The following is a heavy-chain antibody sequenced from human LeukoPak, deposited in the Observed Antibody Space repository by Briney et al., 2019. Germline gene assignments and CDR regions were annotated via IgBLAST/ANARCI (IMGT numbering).Heavy chain of an antibody. CDR1: GGSFSGYY. CDR3: ARGVVAATFYYYMDV. Sequence: SETLSLTCAVYGGSFSGYYWSWIRQPPGKGLEWIGYIYYSGSTNYNPSLKSRVTISVDTSKNQFSLKLSSVTAADTAVYYCARGVVAATFYYYMDVWGKGTTVTVSS. V-gene: IGHV4-59*08. J-gene: IGHJ6*03. D-gene: IGHD2-15*01. CDR2: IYYSGST.